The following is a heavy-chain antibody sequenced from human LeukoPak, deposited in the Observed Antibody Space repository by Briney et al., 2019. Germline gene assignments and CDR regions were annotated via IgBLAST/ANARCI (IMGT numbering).Heavy chain of an antibody. D-gene: IGHD2-21*02. CDR3: ARCGGDCYVAFDI. CDR2: INPNSGGT. J-gene: IGHJ3*02. CDR1: GYTFTGYY. V-gene: IGHV1-2*02. Sequence: ASVKVSCKASGYTFTGYYMHWVRQAPGQGLEWMGWINPNSGGTNYAQKFQGRVTMTRDTSISTAYMELSSLRSEDTAVYYCARCGGDCYVAFDIWGQGTMVTVSS.